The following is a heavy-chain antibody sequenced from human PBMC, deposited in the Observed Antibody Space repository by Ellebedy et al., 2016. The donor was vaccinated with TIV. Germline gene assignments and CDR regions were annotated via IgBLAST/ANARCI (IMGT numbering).Heavy chain of an antibody. CDR2: INSRSTLI. V-gene: IGHV3-48*01. J-gene: IGHJ4*02. Sequence: GESLKISXTASGYIYNMHWVRQAPGKGLEWLSFINSRSTLIYYAGSVKGRFTVSRDNFKNSLYLQMDSLRPEDTAMYFCASNIPDCTGTACYSSLGNWGQGTLVTVSP. CDR3: ASNIPDCTGTACYSSLGN. D-gene: IGHD2-15*01. CDR1: GYIYN.